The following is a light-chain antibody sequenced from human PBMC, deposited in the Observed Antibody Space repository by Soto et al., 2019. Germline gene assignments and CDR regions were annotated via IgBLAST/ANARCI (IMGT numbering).Light chain of an antibody. J-gene: IGKJ4*01. CDR1: QGISTW. CDR2: AAS. Sequence: DIQMTQSPSSLSASVGDRVTITCRASQGISTWLAWYQQKPEKAPKPLIYAASTLQSGVPSRFSGSGSGADFTLTISSLQPEDFATYYCQQYDSYPPTFGGGTKVEIK. CDR3: QQYDSYPPT. V-gene: IGKV1D-16*01.